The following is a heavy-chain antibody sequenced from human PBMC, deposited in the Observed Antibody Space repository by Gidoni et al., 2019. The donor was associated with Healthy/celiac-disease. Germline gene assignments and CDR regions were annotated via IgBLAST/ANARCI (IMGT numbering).Heavy chain of an antibody. CDR3: ARSYGDYRGAYSSYYAFDI. J-gene: IGHJ3*02. V-gene: IGHV1-69*01. CDR1: GGTFSSYP. Sequence: QVQLVQSGAEVKKPGSSVKVSCKASGGTFSSYPISWVRQAPGQGLEWMGGIIPIFGTANYAQKFQGRVTITADESTSTAYMELSSLRSEDTAVYYCARSYGDYRGAYSSYYAFDIWGQGTMVTVSS. CDR2: IIPIFGTA. D-gene: IGHD4-17*01.